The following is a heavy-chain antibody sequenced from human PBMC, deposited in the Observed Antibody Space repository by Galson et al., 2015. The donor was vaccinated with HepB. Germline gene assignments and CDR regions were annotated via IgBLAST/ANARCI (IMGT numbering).Heavy chain of an antibody. J-gene: IGHJ4*02. V-gene: IGHV3-53*01. CDR1: GFSVSTNY. Sequence: SLRLSCAASGFSVSTNYMNWVRQAPGKGLDWVSVIYSSGITYYADSVKGRFTISRDDSKNTLFLQMNSLTAEDTAVYYCSRAINTYFDSWGQGTLATVSS. CDR3: SRAINTYFDS. CDR2: IYSSGIT.